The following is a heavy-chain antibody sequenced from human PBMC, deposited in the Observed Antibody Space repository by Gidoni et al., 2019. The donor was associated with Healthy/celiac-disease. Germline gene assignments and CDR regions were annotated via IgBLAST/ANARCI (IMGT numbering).Heavy chain of an antibody. V-gene: IGHV3-15*01. Sequence: EAQLVESGGGLVKPGGSLRLSCAASGFTVSNAWMSWGRQAPGKGLEVVGRIKRKTDGGTTDYAAPVKGRFTISRDDSKNTLYLQMNILKPEDTAVYYCTTQGWELLPDFDYWGQGTLVTVSS. CDR3: TTQGWELLPDFDY. CDR1: GFTVSNAW. CDR2: IKRKTDGGTT. D-gene: IGHD1-26*01. J-gene: IGHJ4*02.